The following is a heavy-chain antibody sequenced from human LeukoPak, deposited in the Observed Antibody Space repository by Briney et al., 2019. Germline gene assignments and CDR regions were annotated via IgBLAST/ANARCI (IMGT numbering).Heavy chain of an antibody. CDR3: ARDRGVNGYFDL. CDR2: IKGDRSEK. D-gene: IGHD3-10*01. CDR1: GFSFSNFW. Sequence: TGGSLRLSCAASGFSFSNFWMSWVRQAPGKGLEWVANIKGDRSEKYFVDSVKGRFTISRDNAENSLVLQMNSLRAEDTAVYYCARDRGVNGYFDLWGRGTLVIVSS. J-gene: IGHJ2*01. V-gene: IGHV3-7*01.